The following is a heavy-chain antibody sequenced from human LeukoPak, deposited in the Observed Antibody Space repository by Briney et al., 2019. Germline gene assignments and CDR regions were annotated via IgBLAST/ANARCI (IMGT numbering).Heavy chain of an antibody. CDR1: GGSISSGGYY. Sequence: SETLSLTCTVSGGSISSGGYYWSWIRQHPGKGLEWIGYIYYSGSTYYNPSLKSRVTISVDTSKNQFSLKLSSVTAADTAVYYCARGGAYCGGDCYSNWFDPWGQGTLFTVSS. V-gene: IGHV4-31*03. CDR2: IYYSGST. CDR3: ARGGAYCGGDCYSNWFDP. J-gene: IGHJ5*02. D-gene: IGHD2-21*02.